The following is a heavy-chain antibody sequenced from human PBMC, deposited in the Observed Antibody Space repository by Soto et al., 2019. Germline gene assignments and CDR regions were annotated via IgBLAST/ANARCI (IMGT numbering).Heavy chain of an antibody. CDR2: ISAYNGNT. Sequence: ASVKVSCKASGYTFTSYGISWVRQAPGQGLEWMGWISAYNGNTNYAQKLQGRVTMTTDTSTSTAYMELSSLRSEDTAVYYCARSPPLSIVVVPAASTSWFDPWGQGTLVTVSS. CDR1: GYTFTSYG. V-gene: IGHV1-18*01. J-gene: IGHJ5*02. D-gene: IGHD2-2*01. CDR3: ARSPPLSIVVVPAASTSWFDP.